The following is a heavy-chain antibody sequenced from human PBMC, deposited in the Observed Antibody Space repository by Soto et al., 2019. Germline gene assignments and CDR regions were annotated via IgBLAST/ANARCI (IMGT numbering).Heavy chain of an antibody. V-gene: IGHV5-10-1*01. J-gene: IGHJ6*02. D-gene: IGHD6-19*01. CDR1: GYSFTSYW. Sequence: GESLKISCKGSGYSFTSYWISWVRQMPGKGLEWMGRIDPSDSYTNYSPSFQGHVTISADKSISTAYLQWSSLKASDTAMYYCARRPSKAVEGLGPPSHYGMDVWGQGTTVTVYS. CDR3: ARRPSKAVEGLGPPSHYGMDV. CDR2: IDPSDSYT.